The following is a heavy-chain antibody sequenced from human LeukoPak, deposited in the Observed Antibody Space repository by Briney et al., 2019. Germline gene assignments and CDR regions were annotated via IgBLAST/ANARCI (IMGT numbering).Heavy chain of an antibody. V-gene: IGHV3-30-3*01. D-gene: IGHD3-3*02. CDR1: GFTFSNYA. Sequence: GRSLRLSCAASGFTFSNYAIHWVRQAPGKGLEWVAVISYNGNNKYYADSVEGRFTISRDSSKNTLHLQMYSLRAEDTAVYYCARGPFSDRDLQTNAFDIWGQGTMVTVSS. J-gene: IGHJ3*02. CDR3: ARGPFSDRDLQTNAFDI. CDR2: ISYNGNNK.